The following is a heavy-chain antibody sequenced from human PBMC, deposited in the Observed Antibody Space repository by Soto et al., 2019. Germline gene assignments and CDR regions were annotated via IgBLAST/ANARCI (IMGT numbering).Heavy chain of an antibody. CDR1: GASITGYY. J-gene: IGHJ4*02. CDR3: ARGMTPPGAPAWYYFDS. D-gene: IGHD3-16*01. V-gene: IGHV4-4*07. CDR2: MSISGST. Sequence: SETLSLTCTVSGASITGYYWSWIRQPAGKGLEWIGRMSISGSTNYNPTLSSRVTMSVDVAKNQFSLRLTPVTAADTALYYCARGMTPPGAPAWYYFDSWGQGTRVTVSS.